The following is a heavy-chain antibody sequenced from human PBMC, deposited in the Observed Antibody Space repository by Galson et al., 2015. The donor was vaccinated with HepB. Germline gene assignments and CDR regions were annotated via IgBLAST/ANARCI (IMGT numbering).Heavy chain of an antibody. J-gene: IGHJ3*02. CDR3: ARTARAGNTGYAFDI. CDR1: GFTVNSNY. Sequence: SLRLSCAASGFTVNSNYMSWVRQAPGKGLEWVSLISSGGNTYYAASVKGRFAISRDNSENTLYLQMNSLRDEDTAVYFCARTARAGNTGYAFDIWGQGTKVTVSS. V-gene: IGHV3-53*01. D-gene: IGHD1-7*01. CDR2: ISSGGNT.